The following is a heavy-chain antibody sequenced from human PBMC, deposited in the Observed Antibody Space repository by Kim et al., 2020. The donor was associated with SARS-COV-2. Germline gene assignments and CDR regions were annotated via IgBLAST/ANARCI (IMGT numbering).Heavy chain of an antibody. CDR1: GYTFTGYY. Sequence: ASVKVSCKASGYTFTGYYMHWVRQAPGQGLEWMGRINPNSGGTNYAQKFQGRVTMNRDTSISTAYMELSRLRSDDTAVYYCARSPEKLTAYYDFWSGYYNDYYYYYGMDVWGQGTTVTVSS. D-gene: IGHD3-3*01. CDR2: INPNSGGT. V-gene: IGHV1-2*06. CDR3: ARSPEKLTAYYDFWSGYYNDYYYYYGMDV. J-gene: IGHJ6*02.